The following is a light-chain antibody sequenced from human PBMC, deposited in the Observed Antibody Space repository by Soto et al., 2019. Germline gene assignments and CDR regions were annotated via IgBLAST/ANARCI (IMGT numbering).Light chain of an antibody. CDR2: EGS. CDR3: CSYAGSNGV. J-gene: IGLJ1*01. V-gene: IGLV2-23*01. Sequence: CVLTEPASGAVSTGQSITISCTGTSSDVGSYNLVSWYQQHPGKAPKLMIYEGSKRPSGVSNRFSGSKSGNTSSLTISGLQAEDEADYYCCSYAGSNGVFGTGTKVTVL. CDR1: SSDVGSYNL.